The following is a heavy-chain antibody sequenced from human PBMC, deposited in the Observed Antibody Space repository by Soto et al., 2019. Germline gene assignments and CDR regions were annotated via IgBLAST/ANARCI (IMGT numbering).Heavy chain of an antibody. CDR1: GFTFSSYA. V-gene: IGHV3-48*04. D-gene: IGHD4-17*01. Sequence: GGSLRLSCAASGFTFSSYAMSWVRQAPGKGLEWVSYIKSSGGTMHYADSVKGRFTISRDNARNSLHLQMSSLRAEDTAVYYCARGPHYGAWVDYFDYWGQGTLVTVSS. CDR2: IKSSGGTM. CDR3: ARGPHYGAWVDYFDY. J-gene: IGHJ4*02.